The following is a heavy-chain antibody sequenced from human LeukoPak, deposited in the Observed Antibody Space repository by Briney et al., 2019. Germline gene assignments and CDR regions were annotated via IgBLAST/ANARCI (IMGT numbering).Heavy chain of an antibody. Sequence: SETLSLTCAVSVGSISSGNWWSWVRQPPGKGLEWIGEIYHSGSTNYNPSLKSRVTISVDKSKNQFSLKLSSVTAADTAVYYCARGEAAAGSWWFDPWGQGTLVTVSS. D-gene: IGHD6-13*01. CDR3: ARGEAAAGSWWFDP. CDR2: IYHSGST. CDR1: VGSISSGNW. V-gene: IGHV4-4*02. J-gene: IGHJ5*02.